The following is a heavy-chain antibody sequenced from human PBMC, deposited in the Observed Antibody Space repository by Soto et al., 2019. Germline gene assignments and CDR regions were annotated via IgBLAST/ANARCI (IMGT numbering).Heavy chain of an antibody. V-gene: IGHV3-30-3*01. Sequence: SLRLSCAASGFTFSSYAMHWVRQAPGKGLEWVAVISYDGSNKYYADSVKGRFTISRDNSKNTLYLQMNSLRAEDTAVYYCARDGEYQLLLDYYYGMDVWGQGTTVTVSS. D-gene: IGHD2-2*01. CDR3: ARDGEYQLLLDYYYGMDV. CDR1: GFTFSSYA. J-gene: IGHJ6*02. CDR2: ISYDGSNK.